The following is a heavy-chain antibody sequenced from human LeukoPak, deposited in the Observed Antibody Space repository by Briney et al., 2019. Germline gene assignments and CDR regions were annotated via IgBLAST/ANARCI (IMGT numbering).Heavy chain of an antibody. CDR1: GGSISSSSYY. CDR2: IYYSGST. CDR3: ARSLRGAAHHFDY. D-gene: IGHD2-15*01. Sequence: SGTLSLTCTVSGGSISSSSYYWGWIRQPPGKGLEWIGSIYYSGSTYYNPSLKSRVTISSDTSKNQFSLILSSVTAADTAVYYCARSLRGAAHHFDYWGQGTLVTVSS. V-gene: IGHV4-39*01. J-gene: IGHJ4*02.